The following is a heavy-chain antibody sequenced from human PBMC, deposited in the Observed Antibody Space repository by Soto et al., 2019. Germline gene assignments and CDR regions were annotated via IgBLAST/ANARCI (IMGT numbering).Heavy chain of an antibody. V-gene: IGHV3-33*08. D-gene: IGHD2-2*01. J-gene: IGHJ4*02. CDR3: ARDDCSSPSCYVY. CDR1: GFTFSSYD. Sequence: GGSLRLSCAASGFTFSSYDMSWVRQAPGKGLEWVAAKQSDGSKKYYAEYVKGRFTISRDNSKNTLDLQMDSLRAEDTGVYFCARDDCSSPSCYVYWGQGTPVTVSS. CDR2: KQSDGSKK.